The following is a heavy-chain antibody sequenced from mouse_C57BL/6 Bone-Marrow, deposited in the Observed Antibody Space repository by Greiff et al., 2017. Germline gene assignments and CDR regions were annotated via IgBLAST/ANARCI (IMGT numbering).Heavy chain of an antibody. Sequence: VQLQQSGAELARPGASVKLSCKASGYTFTSYGISWVKQRTGQGLEWIGEIYPRSGNTYYNEKFKGKATLTADKSSSTAYMELRSLTSEDSAVYFCARSGYTNYSPFDYWGQGTTLSVSS. V-gene: IGHV1-81*01. J-gene: IGHJ2*01. CDR2: IYPRSGNT. D-gene: IGHD2-12*01. CDR3: ARSGYTNYSPFDY. CDR1: GYTFTSYG.